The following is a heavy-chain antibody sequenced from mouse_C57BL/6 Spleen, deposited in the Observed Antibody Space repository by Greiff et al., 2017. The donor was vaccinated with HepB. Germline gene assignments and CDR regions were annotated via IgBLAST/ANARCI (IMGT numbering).Heavy chain of an antibody. J-gene: IGHJ2*01. V-gene: IGHV14-3*01. CDR1: GFTIKNTY. Sequence: EVQLQQSVAELVRPGASVKLSCTASGFTIKNTYMHWVKQRPEQGLEWIGRIDPANGNTKYAPKFQGKATITADTSSNTAYLQLSSLTSEDTAIYYCARVDGNFYYFDYWGQGTTLTVSS. CDR3: ARVDGNFYYFDY. D-gene: IGHD2-1*01. CDR2: IDPANGNT.